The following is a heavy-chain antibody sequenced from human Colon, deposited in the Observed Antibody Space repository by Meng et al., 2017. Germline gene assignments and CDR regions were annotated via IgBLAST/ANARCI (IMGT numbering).Heavy chain of an antibody. J-gene: IGHJ3*01. D-gene: IGHD1-26*01. CDR1: GASITSNY. Sequence: ETLSLTCTVSGASITSNYWSWIRQPAGKGLEWIGRIYTTGDTNYNPSLKSRVAMSVDTSKNQFSLELNSVTAADRAVYYCARDRIVGAALSHAFDLWGQGIKVTVSS. CDR3: ARDRIVGAALSHAFDL. CDR2: IYTTGDT. V-gene: IGHV4-4*07.